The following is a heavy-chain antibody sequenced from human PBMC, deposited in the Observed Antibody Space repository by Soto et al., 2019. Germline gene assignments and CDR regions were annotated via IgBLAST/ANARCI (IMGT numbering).Heavy chain of an antibody. CDR1: GFTFSSYA. CDR2: ISYDGSNK. J-gene: IGHJ5*02. D-gene: IGHD3-3*01. V-gene: IGHV3-30-3*01. Sequence: GGSLRLSCAASGFTFSSYAMHWVRQAPGKGLEWVAVISYDGSNKYYADSVKGRFTISRDNSKNTLYLQMNSLRAEDTAVYYCARDPQRFLEWLNWFDPWGQGTLVTVSS. CDR3: ARDPQRFLEWLNWFDP.